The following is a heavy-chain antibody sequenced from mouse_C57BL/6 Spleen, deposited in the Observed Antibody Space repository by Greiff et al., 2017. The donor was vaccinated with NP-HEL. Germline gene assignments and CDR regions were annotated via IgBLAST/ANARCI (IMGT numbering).Heavy chain of an antibody. V-gene: IGHV1-20*01. D-gene: IGHD2-5*01. J-gene: IGHJ4*01. CDR3: ARNYYSNLYAMDY. CDR1: GYSFTGYF. CDR2: INPYNGDT. Sequence: VQLQQSGPELVKPGDSVKISCKASGYSFTGYFMNWVMQSHGKSLEWIGRINPYNGDTFYNQKFKGKATLTVDKSSSTAHMELRSLTSEDSAVYYCARNYYSNLYAMDYWGQGTSVTVSS.